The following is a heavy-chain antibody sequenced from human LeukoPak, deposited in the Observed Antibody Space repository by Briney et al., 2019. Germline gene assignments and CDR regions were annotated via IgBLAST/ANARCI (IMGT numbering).Heavy chain of an antibody. CDR2: ISYDGSNK. Sequence: GGSLRLSCAASGFTFSSYGMHWVRQAPGKGLEWVAVISYDGSNKYYADSVKGRFTISRDNSKNTLYLQMNSLRAEDTAVYYCAKDREAVAAAGIDYWGQGTLVTVSS. J-gene: IGHJ4*02. CDR1: GFTFSSYG. V-gene: IGHV3-30*18. CDR3: AKDREAVAAAGIDY. D-gene: IGHD6-13*01.